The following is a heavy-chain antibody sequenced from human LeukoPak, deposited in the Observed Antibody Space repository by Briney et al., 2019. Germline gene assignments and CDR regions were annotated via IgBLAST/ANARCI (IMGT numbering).Heavy chain of an antibody. CDR3: AREESSSAFSYYYYYGMDV. V-gene: IGHV3-23*01. J-gene: IGHJ6*02. CDR1: GFTFRSHA. Sequence: GGSLRLSCVGSGFTFRSHAMSWVRQAPEKGLEFVSGIYENGGTTYYADSVKGRFTISRDNSKNTLYLQMNSLRAEDTAVYYRAREESSSAFSYYYYYGMDVWGQGTTVTVSS. D-gene: IGHD6-6*01. CDR2: IYENGGTT.